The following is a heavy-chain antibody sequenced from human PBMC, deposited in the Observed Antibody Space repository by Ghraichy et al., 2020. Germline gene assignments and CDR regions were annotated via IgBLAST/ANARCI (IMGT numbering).Heavy chain of an antibody. CDR1: GFTFHNYA. V-gene: IGHV3-23*01. D-gene: IGHD6-19*01. Sequence: GGSLRLSCAASGFTFHNYAMTWVRQAPGKGLEWVSAITGSGGTTYYAGSVKGRFTISRDNSKSTLFLQMNSLRAEDTAVYYCAKQFYPSGWGFEDWGQGVLVTVSS. CDR3: AKQFYPSGWGFED. CDR2: ITGSGGTT. J-gene: IGHJ4*02.